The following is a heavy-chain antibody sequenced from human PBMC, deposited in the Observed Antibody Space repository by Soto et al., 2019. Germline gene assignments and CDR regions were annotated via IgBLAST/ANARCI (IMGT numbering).Heavy chain of an antibody. Sequence: SETLSLTCTVSGGSISSGDYFWSWIRQSPGKGLEWIGYISSIGSTYYNPSLKSRVSVSRDTSKNQFTLRLTSVTAADTAVYFCATESGSTYGYFDYWGQGTQVTVSS. D-gene: IGHD5-18*01. CDR2: ISSIGST. CDR3: ATESGSTYGYFDY. J-gene: IGHJ4*02. CDR1: GGSISSGDYF. V-gene: IGHV4-30-4*01.